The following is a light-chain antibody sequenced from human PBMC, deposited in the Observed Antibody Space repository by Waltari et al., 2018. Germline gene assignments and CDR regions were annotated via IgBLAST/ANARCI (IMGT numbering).Light chain of an antibody. J-gene: IGKJ2*01. CDR2: AAS. V-gene: IGKV1-39*01. Sequence: DIQMTQSPSSLSASIGDRVTITCRASQSISIYLNWYQQKPGKDPKLLINAASNLQSGVPSRFSGSGSRTDFTLTISSLQPEDFATYYCQQSYSTPPYTFGQGTKLEIK. CDR3: QQSYSTPPYT. CDR1: QSISIY.